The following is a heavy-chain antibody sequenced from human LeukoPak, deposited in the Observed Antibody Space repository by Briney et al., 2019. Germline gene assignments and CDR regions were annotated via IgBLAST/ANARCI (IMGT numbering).Heavy chain of an antibody. Sequence: SETLSLTCTVSGGSISSGSYYWSWIRQPAGTGLEWIGRIYTSGSTNYNPSLKSRVTISVDTSKNQFSLKLSSVTAADTAVYYCARVSGDYVLGYKNWYFDLWGRGTLVTVSS. CDR2: IYTSGST. J-gene: IGHJ2*01. CDR1: GGSISSGSYY. CDR3: ARVSGDYVLGYKNWYFDL. D-gene: IGHD4-17*01. V-gene: IGHV4-61*02.